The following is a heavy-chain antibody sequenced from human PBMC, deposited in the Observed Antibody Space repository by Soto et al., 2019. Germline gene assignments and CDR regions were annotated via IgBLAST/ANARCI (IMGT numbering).Heavy chain of an antibody. V-gene: IGHV3-23*01. J-gene: IGHJ4*02. D-gene: IGHD3-22*01. CDR2: LSDSGGSI. CDR1: GFTFNRHA. CDR3: AKNPGYYYDSTGYHFDY. Sequence: GGSLRLSCTASGFTFNRHAMTWVRQAPGKGLEWVSGLSDSGGSIYYADSVKGRFTISRDNSKNTLYLQMNSLRAEDTAVYYCAKNPGYYYDSTGYHFDYWGQGTLVTVSS.